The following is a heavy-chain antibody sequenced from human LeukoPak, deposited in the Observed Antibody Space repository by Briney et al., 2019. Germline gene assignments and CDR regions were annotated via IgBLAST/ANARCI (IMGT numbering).Heavy chain of an antibody. Sequence: PGGSLRLSCSASGFTLSSFAMSWVRQAPGKGLEWVSAISGSGGSTYYADSVKGRFTISRDNSKNTLYLQMNSLRAEDTAVYYCAKVPTSSGPQGWFDPWGQGTLVTVSS. CDR3: AKVPTSSGPQGWFDP. CDR1: GFTLSSFA. CDR2: ISGSGGST. V-gene: IGHV3-23*01. D-gene: IGHD1-26*01. J-gene: IGHJ5*02.